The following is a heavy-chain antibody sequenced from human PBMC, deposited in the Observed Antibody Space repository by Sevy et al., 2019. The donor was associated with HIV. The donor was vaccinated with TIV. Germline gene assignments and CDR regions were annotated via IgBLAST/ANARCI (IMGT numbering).Heavy chain of an antibody. V-gene: IGHV4-59*01. Sequence: SETLSLTCTVSGGSISNSYWSWIRQPPGNGLEWIGYIYYSGGTNYNPSLKSRVTMSIDTSKNQFSLNLSSVTAADTAVYYCARGGGYYISGSLWGQGTVVTVSS. CDR1: GGSISNSY. CDR2: IYYSGGT. D-gene: IGHD3-10*01. CDR3: ARGGGYYISGSL. J-gene: IGHJ4*02.